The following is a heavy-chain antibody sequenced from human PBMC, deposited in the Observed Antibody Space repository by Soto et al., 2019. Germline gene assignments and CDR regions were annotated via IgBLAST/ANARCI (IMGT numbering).Heavy chain of an antibody. CDR3: AKPFNYDFWSGSLDY. V-gene: IGHV3-30*18. CDR1: GFTFSSYG. Sequence: PGGSLRLSCAASGFTFSSYGMHWVRQAPGKGLEWVAVISYDGSNKYYADSVKGRFTISRDNSKNTLYLQMNSLRAEDTAVYYCAKPFNYDFWSGSLDYWGQGTLVTVSS. CDR2: ISYDGSNK. D-gene: IGHD3-3*01. J-gene: IGHJ4*02.